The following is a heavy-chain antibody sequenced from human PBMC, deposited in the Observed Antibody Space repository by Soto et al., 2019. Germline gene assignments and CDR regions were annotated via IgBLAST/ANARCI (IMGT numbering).Heavy chain of an antibody. D-gene: IGHD1-7*01. V-gene: IGHV1-69*13. CDR1: GGTFSSYA. Sequence: GASVKVSCKASGGTFSSYAISWVRQAPGQGLEWMGGIIPIFGTANYAQKFQGRVTITADESTSTAYMELSSLRSEDTAVYYCARGKELRENWFDPWSQGTLVTVSS. J-gene: IGHJ5*02. CDR2: IIPIFGTA. CDR3: ARGKELRENWFDP.